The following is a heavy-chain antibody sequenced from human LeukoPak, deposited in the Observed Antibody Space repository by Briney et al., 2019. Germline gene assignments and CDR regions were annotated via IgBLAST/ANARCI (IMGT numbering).Heavy chain of an antibody. CDR1: GGSISSYY. J-gene: IGHJ4*02. D-gene: IGHD1-26*01. V-gene: IGHV4-59*01. CDR2: IYYSGST. CDR3: ARDSLSEVGATYFDY. Sequence: TSETLSLTCTVSGGSISSYYWSWIRQPPGKGLEWIGYIYYSGSTNYNPSFKSRVTISVDTSKNQFSLKLSSVTAADTAVYYCARDSLSEVGATYFDYWGQGTLVTVSS.